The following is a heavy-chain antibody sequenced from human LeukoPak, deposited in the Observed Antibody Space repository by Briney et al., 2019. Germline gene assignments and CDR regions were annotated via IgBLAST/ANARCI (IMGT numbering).Heavy chain of an antibody. CDR2: VYTSGST. V-gene: IGHV4-4*07. D-gene: IGHD2-2*01. J-gene: IGHJ4*02. CDR3: AKHGGNCSVTSYYRAFDS. Sequence: SDPLSLTCTVSGGSISIYYWSWIRQPAGERLEWIGRVYTSGSTNCNPSHKSRVTISVDTSKNQFSLKLSSVTAADTAVYYGAKHGGNCSVTSYYRAFDSWGQGTLVTVSS. CDR1: GGSISIYY.